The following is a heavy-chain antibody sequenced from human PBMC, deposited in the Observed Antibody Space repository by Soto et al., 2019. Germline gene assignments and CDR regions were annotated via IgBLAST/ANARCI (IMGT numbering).Heavy chain of an antibody. CDR3: ASWSNWNPLYYDGLDV. CDR2: IIPLHNTS. CDR1: GGAFNNHA. D-gene: IGHD1-20*01. Sequence: QVQLLQSGAEVKKPGSSVKVSCKVSGGAFNNHALNWVRHGPGQGLEWLGGIIPLHNTSNYSLKFLGRVTVTADISSTTVYMELNSLTSDDTATYYCASWSNWNPLYYDGLDVWGQGTTVTVSS. V-gene: IGHV1-69*06. J-gene: IGHJ6*02.